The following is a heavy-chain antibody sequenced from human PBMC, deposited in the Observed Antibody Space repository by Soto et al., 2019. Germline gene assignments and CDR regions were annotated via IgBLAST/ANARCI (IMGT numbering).Heavy chain of an antibody. CDR2: TYYRSKWYN. V-gene: IGHV6-1*01. CDR3: AARITIFGVVIEAFDI. Sequence: LSLTFAISGDSVSSNSAAWNWIRQSPSRGLEWLGRTYYRSKWYNDYAVSVKSRITINPDTSKNQFSLQLNSVTPEDTAVYYCAARITIFGVVIEAFDIWGQGTMVTVSS. J-gene: IGHJ3*02. D-gene: IGHD3-3*01. CDR1: GDSVSSNSAA.